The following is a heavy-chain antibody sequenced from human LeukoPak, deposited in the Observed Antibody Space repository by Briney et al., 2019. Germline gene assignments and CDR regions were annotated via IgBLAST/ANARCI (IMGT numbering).Heavy chain of an antibody. Sequence: GGSLRLSCAASGFTFSSYAMSWLGQAPGKGLEGVPAISGSGGSTYYAASVKGRFTISRNNSKNPLYLQMNSLRAEDTAVYYCAKDLFGELFYWGQGTLVTVSS. CDR1: GFTFSSYA. CDR2: ISGSGGST. CDR3: AKDLFGELFY. V-gene: IGHV3-23*01. D-gene: IGHD3-10*02. J-gene: IGHJ4*02.